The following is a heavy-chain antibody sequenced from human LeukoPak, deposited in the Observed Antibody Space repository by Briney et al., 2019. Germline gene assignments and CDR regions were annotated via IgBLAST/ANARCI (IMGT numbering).Heavy chain of an antibody. J-gene: IGHJ4*02. CDR1: GGSFSGYY. V-gene: IGHV4-34*01. Sequence: PSETLSLTCAVYGGSFSGYYWNWIRQPPGKGLEWIGEINHSGSTHYNPSLKSRVTMSVDTSKNQFSMKLSSVTAAATAVYYCARDETTPLPGAYWGQGTLVTVSS. CDR2: INHSGST. D-gene: IGHD1-14*01. CDR3: ARDETTPLPGAY.